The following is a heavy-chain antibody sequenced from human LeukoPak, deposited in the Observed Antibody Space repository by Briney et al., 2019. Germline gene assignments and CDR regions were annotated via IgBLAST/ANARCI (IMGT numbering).Heavy chain of an antibody. CDR3: ARVRSWSGQEAY. CDR1: GFTFSSYT. V-gene: IGHV3-21*01. J-gene: IGHJ4*02. D-gene: IGHD3-3*01. Sequence: PGGSLRLSCAASGFTFSSYTMNWVRQAPGKGLEWVSSISSSSSYIYYADSVKGRFTFSRDNAKNSLYLQMNSLRAEDTAVYYCARVRSWSGQEAYWGQGTLVTVSS. CDR2: ISSSSSYI.